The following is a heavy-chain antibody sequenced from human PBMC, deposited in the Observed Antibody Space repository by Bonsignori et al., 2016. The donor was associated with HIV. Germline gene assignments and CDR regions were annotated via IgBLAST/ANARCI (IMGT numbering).Heavy chain of an antibody. CDR2: IYASGST. Sequence: WIRQPPGKGLEWIGRIYASGSTNYNPSLKSRVTISIDTSKNQFSLKLSSVTAADTAVYYCARDLDIASPGFDYWGQGTLVTVSS. V-gene: IGHV4-61*02. D-gene: IGHD5-12*01. J-gene: IGHJ4*02. CDR3: ARDLDIASPGFDY.